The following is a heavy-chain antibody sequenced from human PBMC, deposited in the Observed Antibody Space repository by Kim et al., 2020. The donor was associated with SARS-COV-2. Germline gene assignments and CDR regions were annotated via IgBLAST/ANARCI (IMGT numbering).Heavy chain of an antibody. D-gene: IGHD3-22*01. Sequence: GGSLRLSCAASGFTFRSDSMNWVRQAPGKGLEWVSSISSSSSYIYYADSVKRRFTISRDNAKNSLYLQMNSLRAEDTAVYYCAIDRPTYYNDSSGPESLEIWGKGPMDTVSS. CDR2: ISSSSSYI. J-gene: IGHJ3*02. CDR1: GFTFRSDS. CDR3: AIDRPTYYNDSSGPESLEI. V-gene: IGHV3-21*01.